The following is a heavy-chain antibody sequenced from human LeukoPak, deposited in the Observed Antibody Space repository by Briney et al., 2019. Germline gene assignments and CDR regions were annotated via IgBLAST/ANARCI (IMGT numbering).Heavy chain of an antibody. CDR3: ARASGIASHLLDY. CDR1: GSTVSSNY. CDR2: IYGGGST. V-gene: IGHV3-66*02. D-gene: IGHD6-13*01. J-gene: IGHJ4*02. Sequence: GGSLRLSCAASGSTVSSNYMSWVRQAPGKGLEWVSVIYGGGSTYYADSVKGRFTISRDNSKNTLYLQMNSLRGEDTAVYYCARASGIASHLLDYWGQGTLVTVSS.